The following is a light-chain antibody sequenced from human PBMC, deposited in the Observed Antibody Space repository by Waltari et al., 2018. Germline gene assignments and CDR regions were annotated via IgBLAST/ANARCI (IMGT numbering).Light chain of an antibody. CDR3: CLYTTNFYV. V-gene: IGLV2-18*01. J-gene: IGLJ1*01. Sequence: QSALTQPPSVSGSPGQSVTISCTGTSNAVGPFDRVSWYQQPSGTAPKLLIFEVSNRPSGVPDRFSGSASGNTASLTISGLQAEDEADYYCCLYTTNFYVFAPATKVTVL. CDR2: EVS. CDR1: SNAVGPFDR.